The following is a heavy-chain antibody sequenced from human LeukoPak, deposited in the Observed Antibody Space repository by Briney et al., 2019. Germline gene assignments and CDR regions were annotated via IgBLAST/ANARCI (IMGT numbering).Heavy chain of an antibody. J-gene: IGHJ4*02. V-gene: IGHV3-30-3*01. CDR1: GFTFSSYA. CDR2: ISYDGSNK. D-gene: IGHD6-13*01. Sequence: GRSLRLSCAASGFTFSSYAMHWVRQAPGKGLEWVAVISYDGSNKYYADSVKGRFTISRDNSKNTLYLQMNSLRAEDTAVYYCARSTKRSSRGLDYWGQGTLVTVSS. CDR3: ARSTKRSSRGLDY.